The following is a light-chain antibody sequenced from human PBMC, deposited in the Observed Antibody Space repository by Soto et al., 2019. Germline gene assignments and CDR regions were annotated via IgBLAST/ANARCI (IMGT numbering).Light chain of an antibody. J-gene: IGKJ1*01. CDR1: QSISSH. CDR2: DAS. CDR3: QQYHYWWT. V-gene: IGKV3-15*01. Sequence: EIVMTQSPATLSVSPGETATLSCRASQSISSHLAWYQQKPGQAPRLLMHDASARATGIPARFSGSGSGTKFTLTISSLQSEDFAVYYCQQYHYWWTFGQGTKVEIK.